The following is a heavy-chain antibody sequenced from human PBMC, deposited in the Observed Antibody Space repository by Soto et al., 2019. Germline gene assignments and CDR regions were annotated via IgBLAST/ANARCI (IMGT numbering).Heavy chain of an antibody. Sequence: ASVKVSCKASGYTFTGYYMHWVRQAPGQGLEWMGWINPNSGGTNYAQKFQGWVTMTRDTSISTAYMELSRLRSDDTAVYYCARSQTGDLHDAFYIWGQGTMVTVSS. CDR2: INPNSGGT. V-gene: IGHV1-2*04. CDR3: ARSQTGDLHDAFYI. CDR1: GYTFTGYY. J-gene: IGHJ3*02. D-gene: IGHD7-27*01.